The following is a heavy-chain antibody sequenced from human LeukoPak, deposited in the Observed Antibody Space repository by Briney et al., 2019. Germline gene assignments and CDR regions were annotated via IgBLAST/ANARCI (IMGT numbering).Heavy chain of an antibody. Sequence: SETLSLTCTVSGGSISSSSYYWGWIRQPPGKGLEWIGSIYYSGSTYYNPSLKSRVTISVDTSKNQFSLKLSSVTAADTAVYYCARDPRAEYSSSWYWGWFDPWGQGTLVTVSS. D-gene: IGHD6-13*01. CDR3: ARDPRAEYSSSWYWGWFDP. J-gene: IGHJ5*02. V-gene: IGHV4-39*07. CDR2: IYYSGST. CDR1: GGSISSSSYY.